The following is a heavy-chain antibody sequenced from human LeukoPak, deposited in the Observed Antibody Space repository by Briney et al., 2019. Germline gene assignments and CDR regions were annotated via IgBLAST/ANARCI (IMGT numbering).Heavy chain of an antibody. D-gene: IGHD3-22*01. CDR2: ISYDGSNK. CDR3: ARDLDYYDSSGYLDY. CDR1: GFTFSSYA. J-gene: IGHJ4*02. V-gene: IGHV3-30-3*01. Sequence: PGRSLRFSCTASGFTFSSYAMHWVRQAPGKGLEWVAVISYDGSNKYYADSVKGRFTISRDNSKNTLYLQMNSLRAEDTAVYYCARDLDYYDSSGYLDYWGQGTLVTVSS.